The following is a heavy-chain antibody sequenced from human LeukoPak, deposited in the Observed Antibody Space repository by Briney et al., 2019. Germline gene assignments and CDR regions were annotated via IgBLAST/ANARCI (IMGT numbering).Heavy chain of an antibody. D-gene: IGHD3-22*01. CDR2: ISAGDGDNP. J-gene: IGHJ4*02. V-gene: IGHV3-23*01. Sequence: GSLRLSCAASGFTFRNFAMGWVRQAPGKGLEGVSVISAGDGDNPYYADSVKGRFSISRDNSNYTLHLQMNSLRAEDTAIFYCAKFKGHYYYDSSGFCDNWGQGTLVTVSS. CDR1: GFTFRNFA. CDR3: AKFKGHYYYDSSGFCDN.